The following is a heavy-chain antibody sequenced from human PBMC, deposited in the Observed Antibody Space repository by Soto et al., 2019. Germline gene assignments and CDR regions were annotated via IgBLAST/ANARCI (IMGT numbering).Heavy chain of an antibody. J-gene: IGHJ6*02. V-gene: IGHV1-18*01. CDR2: ISAYNGNT. D-gene: IGHD6-6*01. CDR3: ARDSSYSSSAVPYYYYGKDV. CDR1: GYTFTSYV. Sequence: ASVKVSCKASGYTFTSYVISWVRQAPGQGLEWMGWISAYNGNTNYAQKLQGRVTMTTDTSTSTAYMELRSLRSDDTAVYYCARDSSYSSSAVPYYYYGKDVWGQGTTVTVSS.